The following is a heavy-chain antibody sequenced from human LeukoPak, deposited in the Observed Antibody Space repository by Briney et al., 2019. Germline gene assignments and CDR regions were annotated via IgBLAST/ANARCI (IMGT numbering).Heavy chain of an antibody. V-gene: IGHV3-20*04. D-gene: IGHD3-10*01. CDR2: IDYNGGNT. CDR1: GFTFDDYG. J-gene: IGHJ4*02. CDR3: ARSSYYDTTDYFDY. Sequence: PGGSLRLSCAASGFTFDDYGMTWVRQVPGKGLEWLSDIDYNGGNTGYADSVKGRFTISRDNAKNSLFLQMDSLSAEDTALYYCARSSYYDTTDYFDYWGQGTLVTVSS.